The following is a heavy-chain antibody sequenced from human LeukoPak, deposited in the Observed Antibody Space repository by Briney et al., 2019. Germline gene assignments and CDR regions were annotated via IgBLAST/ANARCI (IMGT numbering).Heavy chain of an antibody. D-gene: IGHD6-13*01. CDR1: GFTFSIYS. CDR3: AKVRVGEIAAAGNAFDI. CDR2: ISSSGSYM. V-gene: IGHV3-21*04. Sequence: NAGGSLRLSCAASGFTFSIYSMNWVRQAPGKGLDWVSSISSSGSYMNYADSAKGRFTISRDNSKNTLYLQMNSLRAEDTAVYYCAKVRVGEIAAAGNAFDIWGQGTMVTVAS. J-gene: IGHJ3*02.